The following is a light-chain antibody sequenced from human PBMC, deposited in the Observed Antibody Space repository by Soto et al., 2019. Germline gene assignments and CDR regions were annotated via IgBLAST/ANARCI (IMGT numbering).Light chain of an antibody. V-gene: IGKV3-15*01. CDR3: QQYHRWPPLT. Sequence: EIVMTQSPATLSVSPGERATLSCRASQSIDNDLAWYQQKPGQAPRLLIYGASTRAPGIPVRFSGSGSVTLFPLTINSLQSEDLAVYYCQQYHRWPPLTFGVGTKVEIK. CDR2: GAS. CDR1: QSIDND. J-gene: IGKJ4*01.